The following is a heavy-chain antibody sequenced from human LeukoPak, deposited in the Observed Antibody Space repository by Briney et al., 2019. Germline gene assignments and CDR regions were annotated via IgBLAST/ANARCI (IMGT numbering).Heavy chain of an antibody. Sequence: SSETLSLTCAVYGGSFSGYYWSWIRQPPGKGLEWIGEINHSGSTNYNPSLKSRVTISVDTSKNQFSLKLYSVTAADTAVYYCASGCSGGSCYTNNWFDPWGQGTLVTVSS. J-gene: IGHJ5*02. CDR1: GGSFSGYY. V-gene: IGHV4-34*01. CDR2: INHSGST. D-gene: IGHD2-15*01. CDR3: ASGCSGGSCYTNNWFDP.